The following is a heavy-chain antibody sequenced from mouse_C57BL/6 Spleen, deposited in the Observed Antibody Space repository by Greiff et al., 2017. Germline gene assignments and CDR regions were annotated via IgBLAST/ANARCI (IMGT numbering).Heavy chain of an antibody. CDR2: IDPSDSYT. CDR3: ARTKPHYAMDY. V-gene: IGHV1-69*01. D-gene: IGHD6-1*01. CDR1: GYTFTSYW. Sequence: QVQLQQPGAELVMPGASVKLSCKASGYTFTSYWMHWVKQRPGQGLEWIGEIDPSDSYTNYNQKFKGKSTLTVDKSSSTAYMQLSSLTSEDSAVYYCARTKPHYAMDYWGQGTSVTVSA. J-gene: IGHJ4*01.